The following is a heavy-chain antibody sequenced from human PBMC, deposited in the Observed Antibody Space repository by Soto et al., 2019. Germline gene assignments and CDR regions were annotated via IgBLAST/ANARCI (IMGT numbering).Heavy chain of an antibody. CDR2: TYYRSKWYN. CDR1: GDSVSSNNVG. D-gene: IGHD1-20*01. J-gene: IGHJ4*02. V-gene: IGHV6-1*01. CDR3: ARSRNWIIDY. Sequence: PSQTLSLTCAISGDSVSSNNVGWHWIRQSPSRGLEWLGRTYYRSKWYNDKAESLKSRITIDPDTSRNQFSLQLNSVTPEDTAVYYCARSRNWIIDYWGQGTLVTVSS.